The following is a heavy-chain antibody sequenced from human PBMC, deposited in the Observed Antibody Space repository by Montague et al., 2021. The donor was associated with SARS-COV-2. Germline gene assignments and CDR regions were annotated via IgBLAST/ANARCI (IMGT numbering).Heavy chain of an antibody. Sequence: SETLSLTCTVSGGSISSGGYYWSWIRQHSGKGLEWIGSIYYSGSTYYNPSLKSRVTISVDTSKNQFSLKLSSVTAADTAVYYCARDQGYNWNYYYYYGMDVWGQGTTVTVSS. CDR1: GGSISSGGYY. CDR3: ARDQGYNWNYYYYYGMDV. V-gene: IGHV4-39*07. J-gene: IGHJ6*02. CDR2: IYYSGST. D-gene: IGHD1-20*01.